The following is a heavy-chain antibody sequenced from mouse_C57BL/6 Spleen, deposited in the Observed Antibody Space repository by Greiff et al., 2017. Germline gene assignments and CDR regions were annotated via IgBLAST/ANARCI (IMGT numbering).Heavy chain of an antibody. CDR2: IDPSDSYT. Sequence: VQLQQPGAELVMPGASVKLSCKASGYTFTSYWMHWVKQRPGQGLEWIGEIDPSDSYTNYNQKFKGKSTLTVDKSSSTAYMQLSILTPTDSAVYYCARWGQLRPHAMDYWGQGTSVTVSS. J-gene: IGHJ4*01. CDR3: ARWGQLRPHAMDY. CDR1: GYTFTSYW. D-gene: IGHD3-2*02. V-gene: IGHV1-69*01.